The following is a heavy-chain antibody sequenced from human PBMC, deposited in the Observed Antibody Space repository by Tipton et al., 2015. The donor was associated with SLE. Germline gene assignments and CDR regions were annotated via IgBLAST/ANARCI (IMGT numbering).Heavy chain of an antibody. V-gene: IGHV4-4*07. CDR1: GGSFSGYY. J-gene: IGHJ4*02. CDR2: FSTYRGT. CDR3: TRAYYDLWSGPPFDF. D-gene: IGHD3-3*01. Sequence: PGLVKPSETLSLSCAVYGGSFSGYYWSWIRQPAGKGLEWIGLFSTYRGTNYNPSLKSRVTISEDASKNQFSLKVTSVTAADTAVYYCTRAYYDLWSGPPFDFWGQGTQVVVSS.